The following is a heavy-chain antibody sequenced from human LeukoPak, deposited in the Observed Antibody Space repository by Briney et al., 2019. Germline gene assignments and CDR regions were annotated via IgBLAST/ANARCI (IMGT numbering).Heavy chain of an antibody. CDR1: GFTFGDYA. Sequence: GESLRLSCTASGFTFGDYAMSWVRQAPGKGLEWVGFIRSKAYGGTTEYAASVKGRFTISRDDSKSIAYLQMNSLKTEDTAVYYCTRWGCSSTSCYDDYWGQGTLVTVSS. V-gene: IGHV3-49*04. CDR3: TRWGCSSTSCYDDY. J-gene: IGHJ4*02. CDR2: IRSKAYGGTT. D-gene: IGHD2-2*01.